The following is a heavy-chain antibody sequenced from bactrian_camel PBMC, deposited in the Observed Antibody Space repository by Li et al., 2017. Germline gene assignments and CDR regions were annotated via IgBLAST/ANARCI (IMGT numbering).Heavy chain of an antibody. V-gene: IGHV3S53*01. Sequence: HVQLVESGGGSVQVGGSLTLSCAVSGNGDGSGYWCTGWFRQAPGKQREGVAAIDTDGTTSSADSVKGRFTISKDNAKNTLYLQMDSLKPEDTAVYYCAAGRGVWVENRLTLSAYNYWGRGTQFTVS. CDR2: IDTDGTT. J-gene: IGHJ4*01. D-gene: IGHD5*01. CDR1: GNGDGSGY. CDR3: AAGRGVWVENRLTLSAYNY.